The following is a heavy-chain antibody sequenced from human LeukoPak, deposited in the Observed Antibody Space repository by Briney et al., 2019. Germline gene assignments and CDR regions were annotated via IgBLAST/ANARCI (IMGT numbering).Heavy chain of an antibody. CDR2: IIGSGGTT. CDR3: ARGGLLWFGELSPYYFDY. J-gene: IGHJ4*02. D-gene: IGHD3-10*01. V-gene: IGHV3-23*01. CDR1: GFSFGSFA. Sequence: GGSLRLSCAASGFSFGSFAMSWVRQAPGKGLEWVSGIIGSGGTTFYADSVKGRFTISRDNSKNTLYLQMNSLRAEDTAVYYCARGGLLWFGELSPYYFDYWGQGTLVTVSS.